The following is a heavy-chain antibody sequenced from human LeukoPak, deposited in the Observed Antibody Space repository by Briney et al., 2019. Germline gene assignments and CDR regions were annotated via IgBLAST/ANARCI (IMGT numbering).Heavy chain of an antibody. V-gene: IGHV1-2*02. CDR3: ARVLRIAAAGTSWFDP. D-gene: IGHD6-13*01. Sequence: ASVKVSCKASGYTFTGYYMHWVRQAPGQGLEWMGLINPNSGGTNYAQKFQGRVTMTRDTSISTAYMELSSLRSEDTAVYYCARVLRIAAAGTSWFDPWGQGTLVTVSS. CDR2: INPNSGGT. CDR1: GYTFTGYY. J-gene: IGHJ5*02.